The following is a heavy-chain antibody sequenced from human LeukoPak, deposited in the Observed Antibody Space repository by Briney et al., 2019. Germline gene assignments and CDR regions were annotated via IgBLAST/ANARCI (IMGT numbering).Heavy chain of an antibody. D-gene: IGHD3-3*01. Sequence: ASVKVSCKVSGYTFTELSMHWVRQAPGKGLEWMGGFDPEDGETIYAQKFQGRVTMTEDTSTDTAYMELSSLRSEDTAVYYCATDRVTIFGVVIKSSHYYGMDVWGQGTTVTVSS. V-gene: IGHV1-24*01. CDR3: ATDRVTIFGVVIKSSHYYGMDV. CDR2: FDPEDGET. CDR1: GYTFTELS. J-gene: IGHJ6*02.